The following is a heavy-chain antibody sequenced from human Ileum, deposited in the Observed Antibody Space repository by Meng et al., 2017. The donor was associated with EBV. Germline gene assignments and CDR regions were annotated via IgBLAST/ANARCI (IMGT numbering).Heavy chain of an antibody. Sequence: QVQLQESGPGLVNPSGTLSLTCAVSGGSISVINWWSWVRQSPEKGLEWIGEMSDSGITHYNPSLKSRVTISADKSNNQFSLKLTSVTSADTAVHFCAKNGEKYFEYWGQGTLVTVSS. CDR3: AKNGEKYFEY. J-gene: IGHJ4*02. CDR2: MSDSGIT. V-gene: IGHV4-4*02. CDR1: GGSISVINW.